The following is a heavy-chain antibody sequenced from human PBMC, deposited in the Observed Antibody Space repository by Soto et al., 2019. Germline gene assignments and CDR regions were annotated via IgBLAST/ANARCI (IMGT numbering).Heavy chain of an antibody. D-gene: IGHD1-26*01. V-gene: IGHV1-18*01. CDR2: VSGYNRNT. CDR3: ARERQWELLMY. Sequence: QVQVVQSGVEVKMPGASVKLACKASGYTFTNYGLTWVRQVPGQGLEWIGWVSGYNRNTNYAQKFEDRVIMTTDTSTSTAFMELRSLRPADTGIHFCARERQWELLMYWGKGTLLTVSP. CDR1: GYTFTNYG. J-gene: IGHJ4*02.